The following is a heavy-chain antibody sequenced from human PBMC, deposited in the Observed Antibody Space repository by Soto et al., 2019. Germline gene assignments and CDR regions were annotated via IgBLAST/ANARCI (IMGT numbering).Heavy chain of an antibody. CDR1: GGSISSGGYY. V-gene: IGHV4-31*03. CDR3: ARGPSPRLFGVGYYMDV. Sequence: QVQLQESGPGLVKPSQTLSLTCTVSGGSISSGGYYWSWIRQHPGKGLEWIGYIYYSGSTYYNPSLKSRVTIAVDTSKNQFSLKLSSVTAADTAVYYCARGPSPRLFGVGYYMDVWGKGTTVTVSS. CDR2: IYYSGST. J-gene: IGHJ6*03. D-gene: IGHD3-3*01.